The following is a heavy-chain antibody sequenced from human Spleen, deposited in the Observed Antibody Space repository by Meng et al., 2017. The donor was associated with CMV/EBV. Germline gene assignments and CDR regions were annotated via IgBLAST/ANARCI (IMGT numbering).Heavy chain of an antibody. J-gene: IGHJ6*02. CDR1: GFTFSSFA. Sequence: GGSLRLSCTASGFTFSSFAMHWVRQAPGKGREWVAVIWSDGSAQYYADSVRGRFTISRDNSKNTVYLQMNSLRAEDTAVYYCAKVIREYYYDSTGYYYNYHGMDVWGQGTTVTVSS. CDR3: AKVIREYYYDSTGYYYNYHGMDV. D-gene: IGHD3-22*01. CDR2: IWSDGSAQ. V-gene: IGHV3-33*06.